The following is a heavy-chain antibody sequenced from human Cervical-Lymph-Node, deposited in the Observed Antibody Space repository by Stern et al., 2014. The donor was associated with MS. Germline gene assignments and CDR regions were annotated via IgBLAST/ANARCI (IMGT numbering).Heavy chain of an antibody. Sequence: VQLVQSGAEVKKPGASVTVSCKASGYTFTSYGVNWVRQAPGQGLEWMGWISAYNGNTDYAQKFQGRVTVTTDTSTTTVYMELRSLRSDDTASYYCARDSSSSWPLYGMDVWGQGTTVTVSS. D-gene: IGHD2-2*01. CDR1: GYTFTSYG. V-gene: IGHV1-18*01. CDR2: ISAYNGNT. CDR3: ARDSSSSWPLYGMDV. J-gene: IGHJ6*02.